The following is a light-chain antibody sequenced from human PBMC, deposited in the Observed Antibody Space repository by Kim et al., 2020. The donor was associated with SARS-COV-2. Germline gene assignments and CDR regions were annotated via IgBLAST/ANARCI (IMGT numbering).Light chain of an antibody. J-gene: IGKJ4*01. Sequence: LLPGEGPALSGGASRGIGADFAWCQQKTGHTPRLLIYNASTTATGISDTCSGSGSRTDITLTISRLGTEDSAVCYCQRRINWPLTFGARTKRDIK. V-gene: IGKV3-11*01. CDR3: QRRINWPLT. CDR2: NAS. CDR1: RGIGAD.